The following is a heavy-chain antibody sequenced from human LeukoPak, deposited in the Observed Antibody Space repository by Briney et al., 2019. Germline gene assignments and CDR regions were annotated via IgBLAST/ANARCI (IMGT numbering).Heavy chain of an antibody. CDR2: IYTGDTP. CDR3: ARVQYSGTYSDAFDM. V-gene: IGHV3-53*01. J-gene: IGHJ3*02. CDR1: GVTVSSNF. Sequence: GGSLRLSCVASGVTVSSNFITWVRPAPGKGLEWVSIIYTGDTPRYADSVKGRFTISRDNSKNTLYLQMNNLRAEDTATYYCARVQYSGTYSDAFDMWGQGTVVHVSS. D-gene: IGHD1-26*01.